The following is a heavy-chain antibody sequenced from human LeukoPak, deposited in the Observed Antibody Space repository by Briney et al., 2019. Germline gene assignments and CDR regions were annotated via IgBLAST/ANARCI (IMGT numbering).Heavy chain of an antibody. V-gene: IGHV4-30-4*02. D-gene: IGHD6-19*01. CDR3: ARERGYSSGWWYAFDI. J-gene: IGHJ3*02. CDR2: IYYSGST. CDR1: GGSISSGDYY. Sequence: SETLSLTCTVSGGSISSGDYYWSWIRQPPGKGLEWIGYIYYSGSTYYNPSLKSRVTISVDTSKNQFSLKLSSVTAADTAVYYCARERGYSSGWWYAFDIWGQGTMVTVSS.